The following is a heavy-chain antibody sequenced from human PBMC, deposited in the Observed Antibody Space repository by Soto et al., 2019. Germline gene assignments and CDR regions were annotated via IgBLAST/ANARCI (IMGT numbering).Heavy chain of an antibody. D-gene: IGHD3-10*01. CDR2: IVVGSGNT. CDR1: GFTFTSSA. CDR3: ARERITMVRGVISYYNSYGMDV. Sequence: GASVKVSCKASGFTFTSSAVQRVRQARGQHLEWIGWIVVGSGNTNYAQKFQERVTITRDMSTSTAYMELSSMRSAETAGYYCARERITMVRGVISYYNSYGMDVCGQGATVTAP. J-gene: IGHJ6*02. V-gene: IGHV1-58*01.